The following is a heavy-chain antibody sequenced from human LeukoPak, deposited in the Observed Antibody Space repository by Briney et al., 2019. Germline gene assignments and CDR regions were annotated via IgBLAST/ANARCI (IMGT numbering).Heavy chain of an antibody. V-gene: IGHV4-59*01. CDR3: SRLRDDWFDP. CDR2: IYYSGST. Sequence: SETLSLTCTVSGGSISSYYWSWIRQPAGKGLEWIGYIYYSGSTSYNPSLKSRVTISVDTSKNQFSMKLSSVTAADTAVYYCSRLRDDWFDPWGQGTLVTVSS. D-gene: IGHD4-17*01. CDR1: GGSISSYY. J-gene: IGHJ5*02.